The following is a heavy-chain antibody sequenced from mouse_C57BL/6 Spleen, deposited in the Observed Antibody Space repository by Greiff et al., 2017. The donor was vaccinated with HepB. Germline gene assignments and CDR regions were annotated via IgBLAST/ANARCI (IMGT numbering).Heavy chain of an antibody. CDR3: AREGKDYSDFDY. V-gene: IGHV1-55*01. Sequence: QVQLQQPGAELVKPGASVKMSCKASGYTFTSYWITWVKQRPGQGLEWIGDIYPGSGSTNYNEKFKSKATLTVDTSSSTAYMQLSSLTSEDSAVYYCAREGKDYSDFDYWGQGTTLTVSS. CDR1: GYTFTSYW. CDR2: IYPGSGST. J-gene: IGHJ2*01. D-gene: IGHD1-1*01.